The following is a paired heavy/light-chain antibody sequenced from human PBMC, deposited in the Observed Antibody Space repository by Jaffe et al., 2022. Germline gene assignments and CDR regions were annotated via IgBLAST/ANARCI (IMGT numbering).Heavy chain of an antibody. Sequence: QVQLVESGGGVVQPGGSLRLSCAASGFTFSSSGMDWVRQAPGKGLEWVSFIQYDGSNQYYADSVKGRFTISRDNSKNTLYLQMDSLSVEDTAVYYCAKDVGRDNGKYPGFFHHWGQGTLVTVSS. J-gene: IGHJ1*01. V-gene: IGHV3-30*02. CDR2: IQYDGSNQ. CDR1: GFTFSSSG. CDR3: AKDVGRDNGKYPGFFHH. D-gene: IGHD3-16*01.
Light chain of an antibody. CDR2: WAS. CDR3: QQYYSIPPT. J-gene: IGKJ1*01. CDR1: QSILYSFNNKNY. V-gene: IGKV4-1*01. Sequence: DIVMTQSPDSLAVSLGERATINCKSSQSILYSFNNKNYLAWYQQKPGQPPKLLIYWASTRESGVPDRFSGSGSGTDFTLTISRLQAEDVAVYYCQQYYSIPPTFGQGTKVEIK.